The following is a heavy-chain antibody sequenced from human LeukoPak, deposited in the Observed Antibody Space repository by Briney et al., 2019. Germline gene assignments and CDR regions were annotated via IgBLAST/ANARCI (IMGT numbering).Heavy chain of an antibody. CDR3: ARDGDGGSWSSYYYYYMDV. J-gene: IGHJ6*03. D-gene: IGHD2-15*01. CDR2: ISSSGSTI. CDR1: GFTFSSYE. V-gene: IGHV3-48*03. Sequence: GGSLRLSCAASGFTFSSYEMNWVRQAPGKGLEWVSYISSSGSTIYYADSVKGRFTISRDNAKNSLYLQMNSLRAEDTALYYCARDGDGGSWSSYYYYYMDVWGKGTTVTVSS.